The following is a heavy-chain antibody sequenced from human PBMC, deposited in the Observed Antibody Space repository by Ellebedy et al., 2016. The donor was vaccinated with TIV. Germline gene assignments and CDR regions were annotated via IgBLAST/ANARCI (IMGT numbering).Heavy chain of an antibody. V-gene: IGHV3-66*01. CDR2: IYSGGSK. J-gene: IGHJ6*02. Sequence: PGGSLRLSCAASGLTVSSNFMSWVRQAPGKGLEWVSIIYSGGSKYYANSVKGRFTISRDNSKNTLYLQMNSLRADDTAVYYCARCAGGDPYYYYGMDVWGQGATVTVSS. CDR1: GLTVSSNF. D-gene: IGHD2-21*02. CDR3: ARCAGGDPYYYYGMDV.